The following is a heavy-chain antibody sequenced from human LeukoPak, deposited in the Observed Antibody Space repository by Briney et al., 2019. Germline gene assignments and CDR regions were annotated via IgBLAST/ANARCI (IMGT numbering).Heavy chain of an antibody. D-gene: IGHD6-13*01. CDR2: IYTSGST. CDR3: AREAGVAAAVHFDY. J-gene: IGHJ4*02. CDR1: GGSISSGSYY. V-gene: IGHV4-61*02. Sequence: SQTLSLTCTDSGGSISSGSYYWSWIRQPAGKGLEWIGRIYTSGSTNYNPSLKSRVTISVDTSKNQFSLKLTSVTTADTAVYYCAREAGVAAAVHFDYWGQGSLVTVSS.